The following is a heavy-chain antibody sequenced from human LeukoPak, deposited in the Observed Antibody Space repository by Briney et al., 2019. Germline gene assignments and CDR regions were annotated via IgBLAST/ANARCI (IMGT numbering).Heavy chain of an antibody. D-gene: IGHD2-2*01. CDR2: ISSSSSYI. V-gene: IGHV3-21*01. J-gene: IGHJ6*02. Sequence: SGGSLRLSCAASGFTFSNYWMHWVRQAPGKGLVWVSSISSSSSYIYYADSVKGRFTISRDNAKNSLYLQMNSLRAEDTAVYYCARDQGGSDIVVVPAAPGYYGMDVWGQGTTVTVSS. CDR3: ARDQGGSDIVVVPAAPGYYGMDV. CDR1: GFTFSNYW.